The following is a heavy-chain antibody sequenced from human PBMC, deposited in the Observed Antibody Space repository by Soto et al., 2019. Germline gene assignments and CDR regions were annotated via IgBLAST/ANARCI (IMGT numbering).Heavy chain of an antibody. D-gene: IGHD2-15*01. CDR2: ISGSGGST. Sequence: GGSLRLSCAASGFTFSSYAMSWVRQAPGKGLEWVSAISGSGGSTYYADSVKGRFTISRDNSKNTLYLQMNSLRAEDTAVYYCAKGAYCSGGSCYSAFDIWGQGTMVTVSS. J-gene: IGHJ3*02. V-gene: IGHV3-23*01. CDR1: GFTFSSYA. CDR3: AKGAYCSGGSCYSAFDI.